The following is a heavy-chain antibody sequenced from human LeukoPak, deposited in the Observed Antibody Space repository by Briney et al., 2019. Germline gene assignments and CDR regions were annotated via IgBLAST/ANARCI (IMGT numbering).Heavy chain of an antibody. CDR2: INSGGST. V-gene: IGHV3-23*01. J-gene: IGHJ4*02. Sequence: GGSLRLACAASGFTFSTYAMTWVRQAPGKGLEWVSTINSGGSTYYADSVKGRFTISRDNSKNTLYLQMNSLRAEDTAVYYCASAGYSSSWYGVYWGQGTLVTVSS. CDR3: ASAGYSSSWYGVY. D-gene: IGHD6-13*01. CDR1: GFTFSTYA.